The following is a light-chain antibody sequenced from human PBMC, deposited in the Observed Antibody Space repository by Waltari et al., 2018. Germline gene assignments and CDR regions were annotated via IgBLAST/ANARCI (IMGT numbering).Light chain of an antibody. CDR3: AAWDDNLSGLV. CDR2: KNN. V-gene: IGLV1-47*01. J-gene: IGLJ3*02. CDR1: SPHTGSNY. Sequence: QSVLTQPPSPSGTPGQKVTISCNGSSPHTGSNYVYWYQQFPGTSPKLLIFKNNQRPSGVPDRFSDSKSGTSASLAINGLRSEDEADYYCAAWDDNLSGLVLGGGTKVTVL.